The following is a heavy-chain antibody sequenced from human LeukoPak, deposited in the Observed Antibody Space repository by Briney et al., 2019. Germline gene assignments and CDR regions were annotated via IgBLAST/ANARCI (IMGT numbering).Heavy chain of an antibody. J-gene: IGHJ5*02. CDR3: ARTFLPPTYCGGDCSPRGLINWFDP. CDR2: IYYSGST. CDR1: GGSISSYY. D-gene: IGHD2-21*02. V-gene: IGHV4-59*01. Sequence: SETLSLTCTVSGGSISSYYWSWIRQPPGKGLEWIGYIYYSGSTNYNPSLKSRVTISVDTSKNQFSLKLSSVTAADTAVYYCARTFLPPTYCGGDCSPRGLINWFDPWGQGTLVTVSS.